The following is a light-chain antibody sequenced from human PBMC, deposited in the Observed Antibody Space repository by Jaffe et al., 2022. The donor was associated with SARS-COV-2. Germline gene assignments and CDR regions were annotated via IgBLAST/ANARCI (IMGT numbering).Light chain of an antibody. CDR2: GAS. Sequence: EILMTQSPATLSVSPGERATLSCRASQSVDDKLAWYQQKPGQAPRLLIYGASTRATGVPARFSGSGSGTEYTLTISSLQSEDFAVYYCQQYNNWPPLTFGGGTKVEIK. J-gene: IGKJ4*01. V-gene: IGKV3-15*01. CDR3: QQYNNWPPLT. CDR1: QSVDDK.